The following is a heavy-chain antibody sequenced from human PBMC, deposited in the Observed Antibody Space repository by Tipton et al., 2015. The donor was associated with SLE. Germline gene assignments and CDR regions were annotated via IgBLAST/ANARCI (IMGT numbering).Heavy chain of an antibody. D-gene: IGHD3-10*01. CDR1: GFSISSGYY. J-gene: IGHJ6*02. CDR3: ARDPGDSYWDYYYGMDV. Sequence: TLSLTCDVTGFSISSGYYWGWIRQPPGKGLEWIGNIYHSGNTFYNPSLKSRVTISVDASKNQYSLKLTSVTAADTAVYYCARDPGDSYWDYYYGMDVWGQGTMVTVSS. CDR2: IYHSGNT. V-gene: IGHV4-38-2*02.